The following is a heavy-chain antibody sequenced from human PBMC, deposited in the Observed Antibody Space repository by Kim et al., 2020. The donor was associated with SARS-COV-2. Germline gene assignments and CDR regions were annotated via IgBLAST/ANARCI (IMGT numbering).Heavy chain of an antibody. Sequence: GWSLRLSCAASGFIFSSYNMNWVRQAPGKGLEWVSFISSSSSYIYYEDSVKGRFTISRDNAKNSLYLQMNNLRAEDTAVYYCARAPSPYSGSRRPFDYWGQGTLVTVSS. J-gene: IGHJ4*02. CDR2: ISSSSSYI. CDR1: GFIFSSYN. V-gene: IGHV3-21*01. CDR3: ARAPSPYSGSRRPFDY. D-gene: IGHD1-26*01.